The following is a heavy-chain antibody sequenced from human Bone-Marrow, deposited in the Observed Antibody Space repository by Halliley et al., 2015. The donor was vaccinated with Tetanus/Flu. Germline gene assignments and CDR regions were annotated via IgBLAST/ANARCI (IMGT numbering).Heavy chain of an antibody. CDR2: ILYDGSNE. Sequence: ATILYDGSNEFHADSVKGRFTISRDNSKNSLYLQMNSRRGDDSALYYCARSKGLQDYYYYGMDVWGQGTTVTVS. J-gene: IGHJ6*02. CDR3: ARSKGLQDYYYYGMDV. V-gene: IGHV3-30*03. D-gene: IGHD4-4*01.